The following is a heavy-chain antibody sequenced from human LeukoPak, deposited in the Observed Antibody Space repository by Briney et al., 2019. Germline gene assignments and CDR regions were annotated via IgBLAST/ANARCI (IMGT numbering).Heavy chain of an antibody. J-gene: IGHJ4*02. CDR2: VRSDGSA. D-gene: IGHD5-12*01. V-gene: IGHV3-74*03. Sequence: GGSLRLSSAASGFTFSPYWMHWVRQAPGKGLVGFGVVRSDGSAMYADSVKGRFTISRDNAKNTLYLQMNSLRAEDTAVYFCAREVASAAFDYWGQGPPVTVSS. CDR3: AREVASAAFDY. CDR1: GFTFSPYW.